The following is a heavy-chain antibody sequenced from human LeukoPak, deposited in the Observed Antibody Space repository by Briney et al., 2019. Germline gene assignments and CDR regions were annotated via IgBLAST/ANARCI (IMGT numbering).Heavy chain of an antibody. J-gene: IGHJ4*02. CDR2: ISWNSGSI. V-gene: IGHV3-9*01. CDR1: GFTFYDYA. Sequence: GRSLRLSCAASGFTFYDYAMHWVRQAPGKGLEWVSGISWNSGSIGYADSVKGRFTISRDNAKNSLYLQMNSLRAEDTALYYCAKGARVRGVINPYYFDYWGQGTLVTVSS. D-gene: IGHD3-10*01. CDR3: AKGARVRGVINPYYFDY.